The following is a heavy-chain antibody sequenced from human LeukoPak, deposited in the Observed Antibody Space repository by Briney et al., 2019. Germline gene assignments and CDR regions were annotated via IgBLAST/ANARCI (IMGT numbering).Heavy chain of an antibody. CDR1: GGTFSSYA. CDR3: ASARQGHCTNGVCPSLTDS. CDR2: IIRGLGIS. V-gene: IGHV1-69*04. D-gene: IGHD2-8*01. Sequence: SVKVSCKASGGTFSSYAINWVRQAPGQGLEWMGRIIRGLGISNYAQKFQGRVRITADKSTSTTYMELSSLRSEDTAVYYCASARQGHCTNGVCPSLTDSWGQGTLVTVSS. J-gene: IGHJ4*02.